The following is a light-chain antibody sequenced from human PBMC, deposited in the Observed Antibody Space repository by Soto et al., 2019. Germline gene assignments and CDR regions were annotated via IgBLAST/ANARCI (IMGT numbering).Light chain of an antibody. CDR2: GNS. Sequence: QSVLTQPPSVSGAPGQRVTISCTGSSSNIGAGYDVHWYQQLPGTAPKLLIYGNSNRPSGVPDRFSGSKSGTSASLASTGLQAEDEADYYGQSYDSSLSGSVVFGGGTKLTVL. V-gene: IGLV1-40*01. CDR1: SSNIGAGYD. CDR3: QSYDSSLSGSVV. J-gene: IGLJ2*01.